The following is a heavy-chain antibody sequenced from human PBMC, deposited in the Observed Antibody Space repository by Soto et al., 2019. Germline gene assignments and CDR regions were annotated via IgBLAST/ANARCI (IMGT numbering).Heavy chain of an antibody. CDR3: ASYDFWSGYYTKRADLVS. CDR2: ISAYNGNT. Sequence: QVQLVPSGAEVKKPGASVKVSCQASGYPFPSYGISWVRQAPGQGLAWMGWISAYNGNTNYAQKLQGRATMTTDTSTSTAYMELRSLRSDDTAVYYCASYDFWSGYYTKRADLVSWGQGTLVTVSS. V-gene: IGHV1-18*01. D-gene: IGHD3-3*01. CDR1: GYPFPSYG. J-gene: IGHJ4*02.